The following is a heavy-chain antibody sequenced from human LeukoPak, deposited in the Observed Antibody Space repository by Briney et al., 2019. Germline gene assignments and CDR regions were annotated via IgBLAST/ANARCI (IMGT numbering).Heavy chain of an antibody. CDR3: ARTFRGVVIPDFDY. V-gene: IGHV3-23*01. Sequence: GGSLRLSCAASGFTFSSYAMNWVRQAPGKGLEWVSVISGSGGSTYYADSVKGRFTISRDNSKNTLYLQMNSLRAEDTAVYYCARTFRGVVIPDFDYWGQGTLVTVSS. CDR1: GFTFSSYA. D-gene: IGHD3-22*01. J-gene: IGHJ4*02. CDR2: ISGSGGST.